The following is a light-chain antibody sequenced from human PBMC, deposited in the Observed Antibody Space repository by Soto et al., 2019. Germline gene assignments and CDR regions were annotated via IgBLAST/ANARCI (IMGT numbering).Light chain of an antibody. V-gene: IGKV3-11*01. J-gene: IGKJ5*01. Sequence: EMVLTQSPATLSLSPGDRANLSCRASQSFSSYLACYQQKPCQAPGLLIYDASNRATGIPARFSDSGSGTDVTLTISSLEHEDFAVYYGNQRRDWPITFGQGTRLQI. CDR3: NQRRDWPIT. CDR1: QSFSSY. CDR2: DAS.